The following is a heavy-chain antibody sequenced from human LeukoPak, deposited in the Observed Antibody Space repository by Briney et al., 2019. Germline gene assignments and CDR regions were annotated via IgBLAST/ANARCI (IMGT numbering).Heavy chain of an antibody. Sequence: PGGSLRLSCAASGFTFSVYWMHWVRQAPGKGLVWISRISNDGSSTTYADSVKGRFTISRDGAKNTVYLQMNSLRAEDTAVYYCVRDSPTGYYTDHWGQGTLVTVSS. V-gene: IGHV3-74*01. CDR3: VRDSPTGYYTDH. CDR1: GFTFSVYW. J-gene: IGHJ4*02. CDR2: ISNDGSST. D-gene: IGHD3/OR15-3a*01.